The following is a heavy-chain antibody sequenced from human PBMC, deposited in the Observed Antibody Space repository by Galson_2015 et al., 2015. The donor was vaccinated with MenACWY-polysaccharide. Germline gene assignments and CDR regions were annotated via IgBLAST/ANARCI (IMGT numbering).Heavy chain of an antibody. D-gene: IGHD6-13*01. CDR2: VGGSGAGR. J-gene: IGHJ1*01. CDR1: NVTLGCYA. V-gene: IGHV3-23*01. CDR3: AKDAIAGIVLTPLRIPLQR. Sequence: ALRLSCAGSNVTLGCYAMSWVRQPPGKGLEWVSTVGGSGAGRYYADSVRGRFTISRDNSKNPLFLEMNSLRAEDTAIYYCAKDAIAGIVLTPLRIPLQRWGQGALVAVSS.